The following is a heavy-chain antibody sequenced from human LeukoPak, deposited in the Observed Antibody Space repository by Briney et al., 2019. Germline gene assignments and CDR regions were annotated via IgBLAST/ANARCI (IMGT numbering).Heavy chain of an antibody. CDR2: INSDGSSA. D-gene: IGHD3-22*01. CDR1: GFTFSSYW. CDR3: ARAGDYYSTGDY. V-gene: IGHV3-74*01. Sequence: GGSLRLSCAASGFTFSSYWMHWVRHAPGKGLVWVSRINSDGSSASYADSVKGRFTISRGNAKNTLYLQMNSLKTDDTAVYYCARAGDYYSTGDYWGQGTLVTVSS. J-gene: IGHJ4*02.